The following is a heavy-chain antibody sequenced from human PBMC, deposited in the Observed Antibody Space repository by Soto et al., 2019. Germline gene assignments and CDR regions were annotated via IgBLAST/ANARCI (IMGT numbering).Heavy chain of an antibody. CDR1: GFTFSSYG. CDR2: IWYDGSNK. J-gene: IGHJ6*02. D-gene: IGHD3-3*01. Sequence: PGGSLRLSCAASGFTFSSYGMHWVRQAPGKGLEWVAVIWYDGSNKYYADSVKGRFTISRDNSKNTLYLQMNSLRAEDTAVYYCARESVELRFLEWLPENYYYYYGMDVWGQGTTVTVS. CDR3: ARESVELRFLEWLPENYYYYYGMDV. V-gene: IGHV3-33*01.